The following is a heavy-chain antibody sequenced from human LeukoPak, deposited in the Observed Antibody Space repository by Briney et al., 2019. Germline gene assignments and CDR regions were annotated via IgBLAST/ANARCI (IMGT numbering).Heavy chain of an antibody. J-gene: IGHJ4*02. CDR3: ARRTAVAGRRTNYYFDY. CDR2: IYYSGST. V-gene: IGHV4-59*01. Sequence: SETLSLTCTVSGGSISSYYWSWIRQPPGKGLEWIGYIYYSGSTHYNPSLKSRVTISVDTSKNQFSLRLSSVTAADTAVYYCARRTAVAGRRTNYYFDYWGQGTLVTVSS. D-gene: IGHD6-19*01. CDR1: GGSISSYY.